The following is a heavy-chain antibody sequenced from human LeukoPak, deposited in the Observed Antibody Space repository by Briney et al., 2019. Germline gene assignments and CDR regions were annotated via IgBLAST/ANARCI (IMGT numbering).Heavy chain of an antibody. D-gene: IGHD6-19*01. J-gene: IGHJ5*02. CDR1: GFTFSNAW. CDR2: INHSGST. V-gene: IGHV4-34*01. Sequence: PGGSLRLSCAASGFTFSNAWMSWIRQPPGKGLEWIGEINHSGSTNYNPSLKSRVTISVDTSKNQFSLKLSSVTAADTAVYYCARGLKQWLVRLVDWFDPWGQGTLVTVSS. CDR3: ARGLKQWLVRLVDWFDP.